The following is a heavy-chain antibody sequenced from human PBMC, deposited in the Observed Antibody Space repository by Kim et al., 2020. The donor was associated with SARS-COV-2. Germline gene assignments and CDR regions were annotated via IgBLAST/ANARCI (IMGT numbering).Heavy chain of an antibody. CDR3: AADLRRYFDLGNYYFDY. Sequence: SVKVSCKASGFTFTSSAVRWVRQARGQRLEWIGWIVVGSGNTNYAQKFQERVTMTRDMSTSTAYMELSSLRSDDTAVYYCAADLRRYFDLGNYYFDYWGQGTLVTVSS. CDR2: IVVGSGNT. D-gene: IGHD3-9*01. CDR1: GFTFTSSA. J-gene: IGHJ4*02. V-gene: IGHV1-58*01.